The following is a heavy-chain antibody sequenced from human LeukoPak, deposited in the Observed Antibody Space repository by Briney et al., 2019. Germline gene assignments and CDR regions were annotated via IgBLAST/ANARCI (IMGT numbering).Heavy chain of an antibody. D-gene: IGHD1-14*01. Sequence: GGSLRLSCAASGFTFSSYSMNWVRQAPGKGLEWVSYISSSSSTIYYADSVKGRFTISRDNAKNSLYLQMNSLRAEDTAVYYCAREERELTAGYWGQGTLVTVSS. J-gene: IGHJ4*02. V-gene: IGHV3-48*01. CDR1: GFTFSSYS. CDR2: ISSSSSTI. CDR3: AREERELTAGY.